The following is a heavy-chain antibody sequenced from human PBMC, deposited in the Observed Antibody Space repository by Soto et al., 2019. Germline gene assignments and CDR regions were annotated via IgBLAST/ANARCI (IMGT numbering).Heavy chain of an antibody. CDR1: GFTFSSYT. CDR3: VKDGDNSGYYLSYYFDH. D-gene: IGHD3-22*01. V-gene: IGHV3-43*01. CDR2: NSRDGGTS. Sequence: PGGSLRLACAASGFTFSSYTMHWVRQAPGEGLEWESLNSRDGGTSAYAYSLKCRFSVSRDNKNSSLYLQMYSLRPEDTALYYCVKDGDNSGYYLSYYFDHCGQGAAVTVSS. J-gene: IGHJ4*02.